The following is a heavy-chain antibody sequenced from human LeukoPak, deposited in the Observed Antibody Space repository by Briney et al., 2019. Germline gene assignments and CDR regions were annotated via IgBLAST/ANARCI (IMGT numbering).Heavy chain of an antibody. V-gene: IGHV3-30*04. Sequence: GGSLRLSCEVSGFTFSNYAMHWVRQAPGKGLEWVAVISYDGSNKYYADSVKGRFTISRDNSKNTLYLQMNSLRAEDTAVYYCAKGPYSSGWYPCDYWGQGTLVTVSS. CDR3: AKGPYSSGWYPCDY. CDR1: GFTFSNYA. CDR2: ISYDGSNK. D-gene: IGHD6-19*01. J-gene: IGHJ4*02.